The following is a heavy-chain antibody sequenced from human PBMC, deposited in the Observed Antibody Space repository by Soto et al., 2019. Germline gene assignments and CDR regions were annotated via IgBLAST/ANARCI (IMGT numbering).Heavy chain of an antibody. CDR3: ASARPGYFSSTTLYRAFDI. J-gene: IGHJ3*02. CDR2: ISAYNGNT. Sequence: AAVKPCSKASGYTITNNVIRWVRQAPGQGLEWMGWISAYNGNTNYAQKLQGRVTMTTDTSTSTAYMELRSLRSDDTSLYFCASARPGYFSSTTLYRAFDIGG. CDR1: GYTITNNV. D-gene: IGHD2-2*03. V-gene: IGHV1-18*04.